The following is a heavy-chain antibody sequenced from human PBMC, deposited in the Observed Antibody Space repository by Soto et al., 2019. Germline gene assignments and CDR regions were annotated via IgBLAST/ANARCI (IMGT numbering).Heavy chain of an antibody. CDR3: ASPKRAFYNWFDP. D-gene: IGHD3-3*02. J-gene: IGHJ5*02. CDR1: GGSISSSSYY. Sequence: QLQLQESGPGLVKPSETLSLTCTVSGGSISSSSYYWGWIRQPPGKGLEWIGSIYYSGSTYYNPSLTSRVTISVDTSKNQFSLKLSSVTAADTAVYYCASPKRAFYNWFDPWGQGTLVTVSS. V-gene: IGHV4-39*01. CDR2: IYYSGST.